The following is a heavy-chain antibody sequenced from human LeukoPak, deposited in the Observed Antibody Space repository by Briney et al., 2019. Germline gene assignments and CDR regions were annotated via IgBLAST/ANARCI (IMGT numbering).Heavy chain of an antibody. CDR1: GYTFSAYY. J-gene: IGHJ4*02. Sequence: ASVKVSCKASGYTFSAYYMHWVRQAPGQGLEWMGWINPNSGGTNYAQKFQGRVTMTRDTSISTAYMELSRLRSDDTAVYYCARDSHSSGWYLPDYWGQGTLVTVSS. CDR2: INPNSGGT. V-gene: IGHV1-2*02. CDR3: ARDSHSSGWYLPDY. D-gene: IGHD6-19*01.